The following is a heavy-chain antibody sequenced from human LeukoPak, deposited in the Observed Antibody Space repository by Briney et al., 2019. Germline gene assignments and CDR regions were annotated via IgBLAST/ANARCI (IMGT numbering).Heavy chain of an antibody. CDR2: ISGSGTNP. V-gene: IGHV3-23*01. CDR3: AKDASNGDYAH. CDR1: GFTFSTYA. J-gene: IGHJ4*02. D-gene: IGHD4-17*01. Sequence: GSLRLSCAASGFTFSTYAMTWVRQAPGKGLEWVSGISGSGTNPFYADSVRGRFTISRDNSKNTLYLQMDSPRAEDTAVYFCAKDASNGDYAHWGQGTLVTVSS.